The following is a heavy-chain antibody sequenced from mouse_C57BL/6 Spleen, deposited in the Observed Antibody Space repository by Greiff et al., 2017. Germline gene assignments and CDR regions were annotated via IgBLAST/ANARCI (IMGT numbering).Heavy chain of an antibody. V-gene: IGHV1-77*01. J-gene: IGHJ3*01. CDR3: ARAGIYDGYYGFAY. CDR2: IGPGSGST. CDR1: GYTFTDYY. Sequence: QVQLQQSGAELVKPGASVKISCKASGYTFTDYYIHWVKQRPGQGLEWIGKIGPGSGSTYYNEKFKGKATLTADKSSSTAYMQLSSLTSEDSAVXFCARAGIYDGYYGFAYGGQGTLVTVSA. D-gene: IGHD2-3*01.